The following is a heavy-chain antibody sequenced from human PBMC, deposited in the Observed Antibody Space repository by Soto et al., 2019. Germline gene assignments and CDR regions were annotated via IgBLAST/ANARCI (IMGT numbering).Heavy chain of an antibody. CDR3: TRAPIELWFRFDF. V-gene: IGHV3-74*01. CDR2: INPDGSST. CDR1: GFTFRSYW. J-gene: IGHJ4*02. D-gene: IGHD5-18*01. Sequence: EVQLVESGGDLVQPGGSLRLSCAASGFTFRSYWIHWVRQVPGKGLLWVSRINPDGSSTNNADSVKGRFTISRDNAKNTVYLQMDSLRADDTSVYYCTRAPIELWFRFDFWGQGTLVTVSS.